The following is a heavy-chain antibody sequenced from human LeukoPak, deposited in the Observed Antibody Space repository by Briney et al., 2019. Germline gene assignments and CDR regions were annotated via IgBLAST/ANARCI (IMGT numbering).Heavy chain of an antibody. CDR1: GGSISSSSYY. Sequence: SETLSLTCTVSGGSISSSSYYWGWIRQPPGKGLEWIGSIYYSGSTYYNPSLKSRVTMSVDTSKNQFSLRLSSVTAADTAVYYCARDVSYYYYMDVWGKGTTVTISS. J-gene: IGHJ6*03. CDR3: ARDVSYYYYMDV. V-gene: IGHV4-39*07. D-gene: IGHD5/OR15-5a*01. CDR2: IYYSGST.